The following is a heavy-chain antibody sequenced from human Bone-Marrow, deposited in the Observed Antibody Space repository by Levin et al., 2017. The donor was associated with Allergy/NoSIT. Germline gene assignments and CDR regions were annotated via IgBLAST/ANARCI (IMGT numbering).Heavy chain of an antibody. D-gene: IGHD2-21*01. V-gene: IGHV3-48*03. CDR1: GVTLNLYN. Sequence: TGGSLRLSCAGSGVTLNLYNMNWVRQAPGKGLEWVAVLRRSDSSAHYADSVKGRFTVSRDDAKNSLYLQMNSLRVEDTAVYYCARDGFSSWGDDSYYYFDYWGQGTLVTVSS. J-gene: IGHJ4*02. CDR2: LRRSDSSA. CDR3: ARDGFSSWGDDSYYYFDY.